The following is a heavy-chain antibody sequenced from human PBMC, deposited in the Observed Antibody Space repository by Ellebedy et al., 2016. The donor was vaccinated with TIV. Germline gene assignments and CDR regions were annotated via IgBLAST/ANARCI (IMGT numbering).Heavy chain of an antibody. CDR2: IGASGGDT. CDR1: GFTFSSYT. D-gene: IGHD3-22*01. V-gene: IGHV3-23*01. CDR3: AQDPRSNYYDSSGGPFDY. Sequence: GESLKISXAASGFTFSSYTMSWVRQAPGKGLEWVSAIGASGGDTYYADSVKGRFTISRDNSKNTLYLEMNSLRAEDTAVYYCAQDPRSNYYDSSGGPFDYWGQGTLVTVSS. J-gene: IGHJ4*02.